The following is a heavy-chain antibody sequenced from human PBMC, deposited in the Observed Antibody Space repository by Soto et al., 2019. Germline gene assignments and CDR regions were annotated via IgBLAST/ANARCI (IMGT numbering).Heavy chain of an antibody. CDR2: ITDTGGDT. Sequence: WGSLRLSCAASGWTFSSNAMSWVRQAPGKGLEWVSVITDTGGDTLYAASVKGRFTISRHNSKNTLYLQMNSLSAEDKAIYYCAIVSGESYPGSLVFGSRGQGTRVTVSS. D-gene: IGHD3-10*01. V-gene: IGHV3-23*01. J-gene: IGHJ4*02. CDR1: GWTFSSNA. CDR3: AIVSGESYPGSLVFGS.